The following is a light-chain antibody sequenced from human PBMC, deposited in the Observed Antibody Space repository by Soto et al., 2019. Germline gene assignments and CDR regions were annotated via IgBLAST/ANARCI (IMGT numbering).Light chain of an antibody. V-gene: IGKV1-17*01. CDR3: LQHNTYPRT. Sequence: DIQMTQSPSSLSAYVGDRVTITCRASQAIRNDLGWYQQKPAKAPKRLIYDASSLQSGVPSRFSGSGSGTEFTLTISSLQPEDSATYYCLQHNTYPRTFGQGTKVEIK. J-gene: IGKJ1*01. CDR2: DAS. CDR1: QAIRND.